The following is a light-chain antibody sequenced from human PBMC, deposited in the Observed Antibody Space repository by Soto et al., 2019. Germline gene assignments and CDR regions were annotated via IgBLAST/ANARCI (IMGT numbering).Light chain of an antibody. Sequence: DIXMTQXPSSLSASVGDRVTITCRASQSISSYLNWYQQKPGKAPKLLIYAASSLQSGVPSRFSGSGSGTDFTLTISSLQPEDFATYYCQQSYSTPITFGQGTRLEIK. J-gene: IGKJ5*01. CDR3: QQSYSTPIT. CDR2: AAS. V-gene: IGKV1-39*01. CDR1: QSISSY.